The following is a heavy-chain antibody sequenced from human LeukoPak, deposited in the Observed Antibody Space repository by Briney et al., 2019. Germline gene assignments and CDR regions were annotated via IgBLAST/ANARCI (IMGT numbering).Heavy chain of an antibody. D-gene: IGHD1-1*01. CDR3: AKWDRLERLRAFDI. CDR1: GFTFSSYA. V-gene: IGHV3-23*01. Sequence: GGSLRLSCAASGFTFSSYAMSWVRQAPGEGLEWVSAISGSGGSTYYADSVKGRFTISGDNSKNTLYLQMNSLRAEDTAVYYCAKWDRLERLRAFDIWGQGTMVTVSS. J-gene: IGHJ3*02. CDR2: ISGSGGST.